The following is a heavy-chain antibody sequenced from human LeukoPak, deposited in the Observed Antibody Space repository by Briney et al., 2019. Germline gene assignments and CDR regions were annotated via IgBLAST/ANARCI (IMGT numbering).Heavy chain of an antibody. CDR3: ARDRISRYSSGWYSFAGVY. CDR2: INRSGGST. D-gene: IGHD6-19*01. Sequence: ASVKVCCKAFGYTFTRYYMHGVRQAPGLGLEWMGIINRSGGSTSHAQQFQSRVTMTRDTSTSTVYMELSSLRSQDTAVYYCARDRISRYSSGWYSFAGVYWGQGTLVTVSS. CDR1: GYTFTRYY. J-gene: IGHJ4*02. V-gene: IGHV1-46*01.